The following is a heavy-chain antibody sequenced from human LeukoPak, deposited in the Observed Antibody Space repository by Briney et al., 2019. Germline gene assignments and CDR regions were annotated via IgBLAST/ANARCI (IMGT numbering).Heavy chain of an antibody. CDR1: GYTFTGYY. CDR3: VRSPVYYYYYMDV. J-gene: IGHJ6*03. CDR2: INPNSGGT. V-gene: IGHV1-2*06. Sequence: ASVKVSCKASGYTFTGYYMHWVRQAPGQGLEWMGRINPNSGGTNYAQKFQGRVTMTRDTSISTAYMELSRLRSDDTAVYYCVRSPVYYYYYMDVWGKGTTVTVSS.